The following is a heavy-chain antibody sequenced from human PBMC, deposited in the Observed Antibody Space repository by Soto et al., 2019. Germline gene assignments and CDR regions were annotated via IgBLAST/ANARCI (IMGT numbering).Heavy chain of an antibody. D-gene: IGHD4-4*01. J-gene: IGHJ6*02. Sequence: EVQLVQSGAEVKKPGESLRISCKTSGYGFSSHWISWVRQMSGKVLEWMGRIDPTDSYTTYSPSFQGHVTISTDNSISTAYLQLSSLQASDTAMYYCARLSVTDEVGGMDVWGQGTAVTVSS. CDR1: GYGFSSHW. CDR3: ARLSVTDEVGGMDV. V-gene: IGHV5-10-1*03. CDR2: IDPTDSYT.